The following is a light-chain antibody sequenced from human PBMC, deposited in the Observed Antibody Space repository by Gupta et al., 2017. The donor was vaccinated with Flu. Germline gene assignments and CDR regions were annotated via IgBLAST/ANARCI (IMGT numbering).Light chain of an antibody. CDR1: QSFLYSSNHMHY. CDR3: QQFYTTPQT. V-gene: IGKV4-1*01. Sequence: CKSIQSFLYSSNHMHYLAWYQQKPRQPPKLLIYCASTRESGVPDRFSGSGSGTDFPLTISSLQAEDVAVYYCQQFYTTPQTFGQGTKVEIK. CDR2: CAS. J-gene: IGKJ1*01.